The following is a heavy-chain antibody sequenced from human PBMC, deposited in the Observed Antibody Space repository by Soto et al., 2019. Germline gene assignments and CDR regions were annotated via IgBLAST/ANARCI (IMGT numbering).Heavy chain of an antibody. J-gene: IGHJ3*02. Sequence: QVQLVQSGAEVKKPGSSVKVSCMASGGTFSSYAISWVRQAPGKGLEWMGGIIPIFGTANYAQNFQGRVTITADKSTSIAYMELSSLRSEDTAVYYCERDIPAYYYDSSGTNDAFDIWGQWTMVTVAS. D-gene: IGHD3-22*01. CDR1: GGTFSSYA. V-gene: IGHV1-69*06. CDR3: ERDIPAYYYDSSGTNDAFDI. CDR2: IIPIFGTA.